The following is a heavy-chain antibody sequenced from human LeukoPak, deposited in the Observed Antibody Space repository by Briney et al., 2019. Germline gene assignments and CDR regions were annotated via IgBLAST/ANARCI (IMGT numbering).Heavy chain of an antibody. Sequence: SETLSLTCTVSGGSISSYYWSWIRQPPGKGLEWIGYIYDSGSTNYNPSLKSRVTISVDTSKNQFSLKLSSVTAADTAVYYCARAQYYYASGRTFDYWGQGTLVTVSS. CDR3: ARAQYYYASGRTFDY. CDR1: GGSISSYY. CDR2: IYDSGST. D-gene: IGHD3-10*01. J-gene: IGHJ4*02. V-gene: IGHV4-59*01.